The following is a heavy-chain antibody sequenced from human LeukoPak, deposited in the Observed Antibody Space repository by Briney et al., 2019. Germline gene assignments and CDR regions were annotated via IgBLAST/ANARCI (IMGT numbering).Heavy chain of an antibody. Sequence: ASVKVSCKASGYTFTSYYMHWVRQAPGQGLEWMGWINPNSGGTKYAQKFQGRVTMTRDTSISTAYMELSRLRSDDTAVYYCARTQYYYDSSGLLGGFDYWGQGTLVTVSS. CDR2: INPNSGGT. V-gene: IGHV1-2*02. J-gene: IGHJ4*02. CDR1: GYTFTSYY. CDR3: ARTQYYYDSSGLLGGFDY. D-gene: IGHD3-22*01.